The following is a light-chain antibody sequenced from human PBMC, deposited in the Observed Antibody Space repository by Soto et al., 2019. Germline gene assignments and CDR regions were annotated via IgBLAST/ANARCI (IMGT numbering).Light chain of an antibody. CDR1: QSVSSY. CDR2: DTS. Sequence: EIVLTQSPGTLSLSVGERVTLSCRASQSVSSYLARYQQTPGQAPRLLIYDTSNRATGTPDRFSGSGSGTDFTLTISRLEPEDFTVYYCHQYGSSPLTFGGGTTVEIK. V-gene: IGKV3-20*01. J-gene: IGKJ4*01. CDR3: HQYGSSPLT.